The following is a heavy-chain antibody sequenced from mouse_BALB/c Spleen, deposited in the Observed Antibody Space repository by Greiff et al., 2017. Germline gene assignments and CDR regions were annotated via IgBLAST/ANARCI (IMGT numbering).Heavy chain of an antibody. Sequence: EVHLVESGGGLVKPGGSLKLSCAASGFTFSDYGMAWVRQAPGKGPEWVAFISNLAYSIYYADTVTGRFTISRENAKNTLYLEMSSLRSEDTAMYYCARDRGYNYAMDYWGQGTSVTVSS. CDR3: ARDRGYNYAMDY. D-gene: IGHD3-1*01. V-gene: IGHV5-15*02. CDR1: GFTFSDYG. J-gene: IGHJ4*01. CDR2: ISNLAYSI.